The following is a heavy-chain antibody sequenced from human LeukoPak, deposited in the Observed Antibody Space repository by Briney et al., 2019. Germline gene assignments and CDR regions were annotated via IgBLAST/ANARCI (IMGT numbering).Heavy chain of an antibody. CDR3: ARVVVVSSHADYFDF. CDR1: GLTVSGNY. D-gene: IGHD2-15*01. J-gene: IGHJ4*02. Sequence: PGGSLRLSCAASGLTVSGNYMSWVRQAPGKGLEWVSIIYYTGSTYYADSVRGRFTISRDISKNTVYLQVNSLRAEDTAVYYCARVVVVSSHADYFDFWGQGTLVTVSS. CDR2: IYYTGST. V-gene: IGHV3-53*01.